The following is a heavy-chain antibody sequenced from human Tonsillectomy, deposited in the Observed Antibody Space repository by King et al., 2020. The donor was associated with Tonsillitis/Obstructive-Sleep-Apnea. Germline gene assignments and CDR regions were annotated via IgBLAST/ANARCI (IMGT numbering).Heavy chain of an antibody. J-gene: IGHJ3*01. D-gene: IGHD6-6*01. CDR1: GYSFTSYC. CDR2: ICPGDSDT. V-gene: IGHV5-51*01. CDR3: ARESVRSSAFDF. Sequence: QLVQSGAEVKKPGESLKISCKGSGYSFTSYCIGWVRQMPGKGLEWMGIICPGDSDTRYSPSFQGQVTISADKSSTAYLQWSSLKASDTAIYYCARESVRSSAFDFWAQGTMVTVSS.